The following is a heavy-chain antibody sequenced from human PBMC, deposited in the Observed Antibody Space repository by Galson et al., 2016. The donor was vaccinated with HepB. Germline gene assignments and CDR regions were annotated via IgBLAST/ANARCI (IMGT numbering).Heavy chain of an antibody. J-gene: IGHJ4*02. V-gene: IGHV3-64D*06. CDR1: GFTFSNYA. CDR3: VRDRTPSYYYDSSAPLDY. D-gene: IGHD3-22*01. CDR2: ISSKGGST. Sequence: SLRLSCAASGFTFSNYAMHWVRQAPGKGLEYVSGISSKGGSTYSADSLEGRFTISRDNSNNTLDLQVSGLRPEDTAVYYCVRDRTPSYYYDSSAPLDYWGQGTLVTVSS.